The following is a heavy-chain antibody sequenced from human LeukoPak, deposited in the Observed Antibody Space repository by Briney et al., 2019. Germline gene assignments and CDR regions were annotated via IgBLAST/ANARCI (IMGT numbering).Heavy chain of an antibody. D-gene: IGHD3-9*01. CDR2: IHYTGAT. J-gene: IGHJ4*02. Sequence: SETLSLTCAVYGGSISGYYWSWIRQPPGKGLEWVGEIHYTGATSYNPSLKSRATISIETSKNQVSLRLSSVTAADTAVYYCTRGNILSGYCFDFWGQGALVTVSS. V-gene: IGHV4-34*01. CDR1: GGSISGYY. CDR3: TRGNILSGYCFDF.